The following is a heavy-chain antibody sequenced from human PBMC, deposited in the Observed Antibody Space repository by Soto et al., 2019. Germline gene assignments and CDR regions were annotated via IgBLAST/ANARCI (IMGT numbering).Heavy chain of an antibody. V-gene: IGHV4-61*03. J-gene: IGHJ6*02. Sequence: SETLSLTCTVSGASVSSCSCYWIWIRQPPGLGLVSIGYINYRGYTNSNPSLKSRATISTDTTQNHFSLTFISVTTADTAVYYYASAVTTPARRHFGLDVWGQGTTVTVSS. CDR2: INYRGYT. D-gene: IGHD4-17*01. CDR3: ASAVTTPARRHFGLDV. CDR1: GASVSSCSCY.